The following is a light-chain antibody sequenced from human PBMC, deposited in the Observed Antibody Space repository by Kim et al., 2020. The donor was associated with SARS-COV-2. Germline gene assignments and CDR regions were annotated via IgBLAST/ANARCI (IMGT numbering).Light chain of an antibody. J-gene: IGLJ2*01. CDR3: NSRDSSGNQV. Sequence: VALGQTVRITCQGDILTSYYASWYQQKPGQAHVLVIYGKNSRPSGIPDRFSGSSSGNTASLTITGAQAEDDADYYCNSRDSSGNQVFGGGTQLTVL. V-gene: IGLV3-19*01. CDR2: GKN. CDR1: ILTSYY.